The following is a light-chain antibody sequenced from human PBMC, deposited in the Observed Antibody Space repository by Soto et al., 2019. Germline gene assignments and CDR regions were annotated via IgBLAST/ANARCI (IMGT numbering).Light chain of an antibody. Sequence: DIQMTQSPSTLSGSVGDKVTITCRASHTIMTLLDWYQQKPGKAPKLLIYNASSLQSGVPSRFSGSGSGTDFTLTISSLQPDDFATYYCQYCYSNSEAFGQGTKVDIK. CDR1: HTIMTL. V-gene: IGKV1-5*03. CDR2: NAS. J-gene: IGKJ1*01. CDR3: QYCYSNSEA.